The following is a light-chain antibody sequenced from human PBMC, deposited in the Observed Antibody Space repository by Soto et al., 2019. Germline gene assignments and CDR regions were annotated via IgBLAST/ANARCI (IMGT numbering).Light chain of an antibody. CDR3: SSYTGSSTVV. V-gene: IGLV2-14*01. CDR1: SNDIGGYNY. CDR2: EVS. Sequence: QSALTQPASVSESPGQSITISCTGTSNDIGGYNYVSWYQHHPGKAPKLMIYEVSNRPSGVSHRFSGSKSGNTAYLTISGLQAEDEADYYCSSYTGSSTVVFGGGTKLTVL. J-gene: IGLJ2*01.